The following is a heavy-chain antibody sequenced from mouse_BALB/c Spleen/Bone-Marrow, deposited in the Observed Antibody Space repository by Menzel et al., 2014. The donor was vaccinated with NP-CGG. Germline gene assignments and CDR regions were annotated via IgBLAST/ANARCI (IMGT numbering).Heavy chain of an antibody. Sequence: EVQVLLSGGALVQPGGSLILPCATSGFTFTDYYMIWVRQPPGKALEWLGFIRNKANGYTTEYNASVKVRFTISRDNSQSILYLKMNTLRAEDSATYYCARAIIVFDYWGQGTTLTVSS. V-gene: IGHV7-3*02. CDR2: IRNKANGYTT. J-gene: IGHJ2*01. CDR1: GFTFTDYY. CDR3: ARAIIVFDY.